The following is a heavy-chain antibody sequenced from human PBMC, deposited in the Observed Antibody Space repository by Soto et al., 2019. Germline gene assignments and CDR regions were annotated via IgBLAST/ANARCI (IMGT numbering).Heavy chain of an antibody. D-gene: IGHD6-19*01. CDR2: INHSGST. CDR1: GGSFSGYY. V-gene: IGHV4-34*01. CDR3: ARVADSSGRIDY. J-gene: IGHJ4*02. Sequence: QVQLQQWGAGLLKPSETLSLTCAVYGGSFSGYYWSWIRQPPGKGLEWIGEINHSGSTNYNPSLKSRVTISVDTSKNQFSLKLSSVTAADTAVYDCARVADSSGRIDYWGQGTLVTVSS.